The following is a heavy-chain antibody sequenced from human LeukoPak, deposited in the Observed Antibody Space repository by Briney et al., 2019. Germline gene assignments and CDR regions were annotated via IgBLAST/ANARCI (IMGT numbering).Heavy chain of an antibody. V-gene: IGHV1-18*01. CDR1: GHTFTSYG. Sequence: ASVKVSCKASGHTFTSYGISWVRQAPGQGLEWMGWISAYNGNTNYAQKLQGRVTMTTDTSTSTAYMELSSLRSDDTAVYYCARDIAIAVAGDFDYWGQGTLVTVSS. D-gene: IGHD6-19*01. CDR2: ISAYNGNT. CDR3: ARDIAIAVAGDFDY. J-gene: IGHJ4*02.